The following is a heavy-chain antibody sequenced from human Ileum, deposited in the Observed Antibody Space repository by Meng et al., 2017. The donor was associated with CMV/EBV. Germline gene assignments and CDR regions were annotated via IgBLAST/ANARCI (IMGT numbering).Heavy chain of an antibody. CDR3: ARGHYGRDY. V-gene: IGHV3-7*04. CDR1: GFTLNLHW. CDR2: IQKDGSEK. Sequence: EWQLGVSGGGLVQPGESLRFSCEASGFTLNLHWMTWVRQAPGKGLEWVAHIQKDGSEKYYADSVKGRFTISRDNAKNSVYLQMNSLRVEDTAVYFCARGHYGRDYWGQGTLVTVSS. D-gene: IGHD3-16*01. J-gene: IGHJ4*02.